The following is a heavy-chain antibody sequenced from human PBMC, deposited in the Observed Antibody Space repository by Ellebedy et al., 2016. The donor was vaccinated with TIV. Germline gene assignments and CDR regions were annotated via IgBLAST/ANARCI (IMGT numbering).Heavy chain of an antibody. CDR3: AQHYRTLTGFYTS. CDR1: GFTFSDYA. D-gene: IGHD3-9*01. Sequence: GESLKISCAASGFTFSDYAMTWVRQAPGKGLEWVSAISGGGDYIYYADSVKGRFTISRDNSKDTLYLQMSSLRAEDTALYYCAQHYRTLTGFYTSWGQGTLLTVSS. CDR2: ISGGGDYI. J-gene: IGHJ5*02. V-gene: IGHV3-23*01.